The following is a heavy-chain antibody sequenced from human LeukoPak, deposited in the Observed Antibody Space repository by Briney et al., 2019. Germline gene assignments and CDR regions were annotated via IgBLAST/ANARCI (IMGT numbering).Heavy chain of an antibody. CDR2: INPNSGGT. D-gene: IGHD3-3*01. J-gene: IGHJ4*02. CDR3: ARLLEWSQARDY. V-gene: IGHV1-2*02. Sequence: ASVKVSCKASGYTFTGYYMHWVRQAPGQVLEWMGWINPNSGGTNYAQKFQGRVTMTRDTSISTAYMELSRLRSDDTAVYYCARLLEWSQARDYWGQGTLVTVSS. CDR1: GYTFTGYY.